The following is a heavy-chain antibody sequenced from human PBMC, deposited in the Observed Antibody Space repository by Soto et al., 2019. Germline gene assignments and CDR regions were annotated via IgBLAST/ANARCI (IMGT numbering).Heavy chain of an antibody. CDR1: GFTFSSYG. J-gene: IGHJ4*02. D-gene: IGHD5-12*01. V-gene: IGHV3-30*03. CDR3: ASGRPNSGYDPTPAY. CDR2: ISYDGSNK. Sequence: GGSLRLSCAASGFTFSSYGMHWVRQAPGKGLEWVAVISYDGSNKYYADSVKGRFTISRDNAKNSLYLQMNSLRAEDTAVYYCASGRPNSGYDPTPAYWGQGTLVTVSS.